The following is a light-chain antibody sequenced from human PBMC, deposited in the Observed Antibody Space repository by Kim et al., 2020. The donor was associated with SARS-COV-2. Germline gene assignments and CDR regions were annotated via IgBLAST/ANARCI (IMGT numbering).Light chain of an antibody. CDR3: QQYTNWPPEYT. CDR2: AAS. J-gene: IGKJ2*01. CDR1: QSVRNN. V-gene: IGKV3-15*01. Sequence: EIVMTQSPATLSVSPGDRATLSCRASQSVRNNLAWYQQKPSQSPRLIIYAASTRATGVPARFTGSGSGTEFTLTISSLQSEDFAVYYCQQYTNWPPEYTFGQGTKLEI.